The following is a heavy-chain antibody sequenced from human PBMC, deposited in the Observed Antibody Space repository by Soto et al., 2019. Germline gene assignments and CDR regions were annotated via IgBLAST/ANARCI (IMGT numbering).Heavy chain of an antibody. CDR3: ARYGSSSWYTY. V-gene: IGHV4-34*01. D-gene: IGHD6-13*01. J-gene: IGHJ4*02. CDR1: GGSFSGYY. Sequence: QVQLQQWGAGLLKPSETLSLTCAVYGGSFSGYYWSWIRQPPGKGLEWIGEINHSGSTNYNPSLKSRVTVSVDTSKDQFPLRLSSVTAAGTAVYYCARYGSSSWYTYWGQGTLVTVSS. CDR2: INHSGST.